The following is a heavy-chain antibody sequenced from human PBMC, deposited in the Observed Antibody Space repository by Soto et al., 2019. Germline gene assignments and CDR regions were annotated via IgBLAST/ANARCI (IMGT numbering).Heavy chain of an antibody. CDR2: INPNSGGT. J-gene: IGHJ4*02. CDR3: ARADTTPITIFGVVITPDY. D-gene: IGHD3-3*01. V-gene: IGHV1-2*02. Sequence: ASVKVSCKASGYTFAGYYMHWVRQAPGQGLEWMGWINPNSGGTNYAQKFQGGVTMTRDTSISTACMELSRLRPDDTAVYYCARADTTPITIFGVVITPDYWGQGTLVTVSS. CDR1: GYTFAGYY.